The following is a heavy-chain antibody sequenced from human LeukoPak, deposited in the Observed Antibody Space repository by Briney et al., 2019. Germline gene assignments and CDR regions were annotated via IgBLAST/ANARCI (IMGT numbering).Heavy chain of an antibody. D-gene: IGHD5-24*01. Sequence: PGGSLRLSCAASGFTFSSYGMHWVRQAPGKGLEWVAVISYDGSNKYYADSVKGRFTISRDNSKNTLYLQMNSLRAEDTAVYYCAKDRLPVRDGYNPNDYWGQGTLVTVSS. J-gene: IGHJ4*02. CDR1: GFTFSSYG. CDR2: ISYDGSNK. CDR3: AKDRLPVRDGYNPNDY. V-gene: IGHV3-30*18.